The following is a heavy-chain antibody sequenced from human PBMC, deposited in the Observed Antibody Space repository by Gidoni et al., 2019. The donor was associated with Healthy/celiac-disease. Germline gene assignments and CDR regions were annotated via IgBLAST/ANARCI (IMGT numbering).Heavy chain of an antibody. Sequence: EVQLVESGGGLVKPGGSLRLSCPASGFPFSGYSLNWGRQAPGKGLEWVSSISSCSCYIFYADSVKGRFTISRDNAKNSLYLQMNSLRAEDTAVYYCARVSWLLDYYYYGMDVWGQGTTVTVSS. V-gene: IGHV3-21*01. D-gene: IGHD3-22*01. CDR2: ISSCSCYI. CDR1: GFPFSGYS. CDR3: ARVSWLLDYYYYGMDV. J-gene: IGHJ6*02.